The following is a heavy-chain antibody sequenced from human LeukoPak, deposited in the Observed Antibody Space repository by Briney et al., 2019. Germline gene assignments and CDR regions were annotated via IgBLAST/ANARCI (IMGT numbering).Heavy chain of an antibody. D-gene: IGHD5-18*01. J-gene: IGHJ4*02. V-gene: IGHV4-31*03. CDR2: IDYRGTT. CDR3: ARVKGYSYGFEDY. Sequence: SQTLSLTGTVSAGPISGVCYYWSGTRQHPGKGLELIGHIDYRGTTYYNTSLNTRVTISVAKSNNQFSLNLSSVTAADTAVYYCARVKGYSYGFEDYWGKGTLVTVSS. CDR1: AGPISGVCYY.